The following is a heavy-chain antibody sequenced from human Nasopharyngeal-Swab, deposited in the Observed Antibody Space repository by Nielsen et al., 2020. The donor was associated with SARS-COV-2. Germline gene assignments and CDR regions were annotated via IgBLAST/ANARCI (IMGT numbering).Heavy chain of an antibody. V-gene: IGHV4-59*01. D-gene: IGHD6-13*01. J-gene: IGHJ5*02. CDR3: ARDLITAAGRDWFDP. Sequence: SETLSLTCTVSGGSISSYYWSWIRQPPGKGLEWIGYIYYSGSTNYNPSLKSRATISVDTSKNQFSLKLSSVTAADTAVYYCARDLITAAGRDWFDPWGQGTLVTVSS. CDR2: IYYSGST. CDR1: GGSISSYY.